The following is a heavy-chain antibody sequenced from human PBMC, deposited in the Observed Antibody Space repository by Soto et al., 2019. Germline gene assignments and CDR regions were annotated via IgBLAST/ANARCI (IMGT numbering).Heavy chain of an antibody. Sequence: ASVKVSCKASGGTFSSYAISWVRQAPGQGLEWMGGIIPIFGTANYAQKFQGRVTITADESTSTAYMELSSLRSEDTAVYYCARPEYCISTSCAYYGMDVWGQGTTVTVSS. D-gene: IGHD2-2*01. V-gene: IGHV1-69*13. CDR3: ARPEYCISTSCAYYGMDV. CDR1: GGTFSSYA. J-gene: IGHJ6*02. CDR2: IIPIFGTA.